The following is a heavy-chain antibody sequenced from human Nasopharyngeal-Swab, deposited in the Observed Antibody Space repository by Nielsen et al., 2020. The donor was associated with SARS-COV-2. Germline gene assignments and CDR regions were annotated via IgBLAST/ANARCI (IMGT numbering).Heavy chain of an antibody. J-gene: IGHJ4*02. CDR3: AKARYSGSYPPPFFDY. CDR2: ISYDGSNK. Sequence: GESLKISCAASGFTFSSYGMHWVRQAPGKGLEWAAVISYDGSNKYYADSVKGRFTISRDNSKNTLYLQMNSLRAEDTAVYYCAKARYSGSYPPPFFDYWGQGTLVTVSS. CDR1: GFTFSSYG. D-gene: IGHD1-26*01. V-gene: IGHV3-30*18.